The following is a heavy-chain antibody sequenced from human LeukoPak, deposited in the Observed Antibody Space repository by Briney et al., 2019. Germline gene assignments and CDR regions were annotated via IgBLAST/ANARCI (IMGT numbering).Heavy chain of an antibody. CDR2: IYYSGST. CDR3: ARHSARGHSYNGDAFDI. V-gene: IGHV4-59*08. CDR1: GGSISSYY. D-gene: IGHD5-18*01. J-gene: IGHJ3*02. Sequence: SETLSLTCTVSGGSISSYYWSWIRQPPGKGLEWIGYIYYSGSTNYNPSLKSRVTISVDTSKNQFSLKLSSVTAADTAVYYCARHSARGHSYNGDAFDIWGQGTMVTVSS.